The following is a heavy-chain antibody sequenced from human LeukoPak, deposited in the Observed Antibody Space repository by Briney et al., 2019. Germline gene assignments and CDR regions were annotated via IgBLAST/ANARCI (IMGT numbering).Heavy chain of an antibody. CDR3: ARQDVVAAASL. J-gene: IGHJ4*02. V-gene: IGHV4-59*01. CDR2: IYYSGST. D-gene: IGHD6-13*01. Sequence: SETLSLTCTVSGGSISSYYWSWIRQPPGKGLEWIGYIYYSGSTNYNPSLKSRVTISVDTSKNQFSLKLSSVTAADTAVYYCARQDVVAAASLWGQGTLVTVSS. CDR1: GGSISSYY.